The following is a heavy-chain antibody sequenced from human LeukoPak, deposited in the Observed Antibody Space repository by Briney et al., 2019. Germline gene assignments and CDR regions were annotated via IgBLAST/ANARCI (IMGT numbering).Heavy chain of an antibody. Sequence: PSETLSLTRTVSGGSIRSSSYYWGWIRQPPGKGLEWIGSIYYSGSPSYNPSLKSRVTISVDKSKNRFSLKLSSVTAADTAVYYCARGDYYGSGAFDFWGQGALVTVSS. CDR1: GGSIRSSSYY. V-gene: IGHV4-39*01. J-gene: IGHJ4*02. CDR3: ARGDYYGSGAFDF. CDR2: IYYSGSP. D-gene: IGHD3-10*01.